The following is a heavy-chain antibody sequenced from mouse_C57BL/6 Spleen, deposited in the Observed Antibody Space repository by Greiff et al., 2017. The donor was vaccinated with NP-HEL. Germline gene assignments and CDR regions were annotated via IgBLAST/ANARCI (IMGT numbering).Heavy chain of an antibody. D-gene: IGHD1-1*01. CDR2: IYPGCGST. CDR1: GYTFTSYW. J-gene: IGHJ4*01. CDR3: ARSLLREGMDY. Sequence: QVQLQQSGAELVKPGASVKMSCKASGYTFTSYWITWVKQRPGQGLEWIGVIYPGCGSTSYNEKFKSKATLTVDTSSSTAYMQLSSLTSEDSAVYYCARSLLREGMDYWGQGTSVTVSS. V-gene: IGHV1-55*01.